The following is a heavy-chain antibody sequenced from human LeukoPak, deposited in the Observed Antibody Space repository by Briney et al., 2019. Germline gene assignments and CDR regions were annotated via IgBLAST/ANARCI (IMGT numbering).Heavy chain of an antibody. CDR2: ISAYNGNT. Sequence: ASVKVSCKASGYTFTSYGISWVRQAPGQGLEWMGWISAYNGNTNYAQKLQGRVTMTRDTSTSTVYMELSSLRSEDTAVYYCAREASGGGNSFWGQGTLVTVSS. J-gene: IGHJ4*02. CDR1: GYTFTSYG. CDR3: AREASGGGNSF. V-gene: IGHV1-18*01. D-gene: IGHD4-23*01.